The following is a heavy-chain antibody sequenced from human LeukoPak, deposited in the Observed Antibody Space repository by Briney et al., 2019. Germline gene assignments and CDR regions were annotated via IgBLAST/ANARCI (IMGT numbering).Heavy chain of an antibody. CDR1: GGSISSYY. Sequence: SETLSLTCTVSGGSISSYYWSWIRQPPGKGLEWIGYIYYSGSTNYNPSLKSRVTISVDTSKNQFSLKLSSVTAADTAVYYCARGRFGEWDNWFDPWGQGTLVTVSS. V-gene: IGHV4-59*08. D-gene: IGHD3-10*01. J-gene: IGHJ5*02. CDR2: IYYSGST. CDR3: ARGRFGEWDNWFDP.